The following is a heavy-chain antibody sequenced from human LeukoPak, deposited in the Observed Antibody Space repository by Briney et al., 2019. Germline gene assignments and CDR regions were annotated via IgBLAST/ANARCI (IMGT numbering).Heavy chain of an antibody. Sequence: PARSLRLSCAASGFTVIRNYINWVRQPPRKALEWVSVIYTTGSTYDADSVKGRFTISRDNSKNTLYLQMNSLRAEDTAVYYCAGCPGNSGHCDYWGHGTLVTVSS. CDR1: GFTVIRNY. CDR3: AGCPGNSGHCDY. D-gene: IGHD6-19*01. V-gene: IGHV3-53*01. CDR2: IYTTGST. J-gene: IGHJ4*01.